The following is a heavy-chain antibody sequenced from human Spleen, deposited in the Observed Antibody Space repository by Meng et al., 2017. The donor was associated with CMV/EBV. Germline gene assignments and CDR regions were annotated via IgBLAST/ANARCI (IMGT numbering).Heavy chain of an antibody. CDR2: IKQDGSDK. D-gene: IGHD6-13*01. J-gene: IGHJ4*02. Sequence: GESLKISCAASKFTFDIYWMSWVRQAPGKGLEWVANIKQDGSDKYYVDSVKGRFTISRDNAKNSLYLQMNSLRAEDMALYYCAKDRYSSSWYYFDYWGRGTLVTVSS. CDR1: KFTFDIYW. CDR3: AKDRYSSSWYYFDY. V-gene: IGHV3-7*03.